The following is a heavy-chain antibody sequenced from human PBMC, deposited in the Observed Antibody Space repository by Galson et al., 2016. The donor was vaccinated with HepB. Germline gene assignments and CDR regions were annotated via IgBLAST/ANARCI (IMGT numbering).Heavy chain of an antibody. Sequence: SLRLSCAASGFTFNNYGMTWVRQAPGKGLEGVSVMYSGGVTNYGDSVKGRATISRDNSKNILYLQLNSLRVEDTGVYYCATHPEHPHGSSGGQGTLVTVSS. D-gene: IGHD1/OR15-1a*01. J-gene: IGHJ4*02. V-gene: IGHV3-66*01. CDR3: ATHPEHPHGSS. CDR2: MYSGGVT. CDR1: GFTFNNYG.